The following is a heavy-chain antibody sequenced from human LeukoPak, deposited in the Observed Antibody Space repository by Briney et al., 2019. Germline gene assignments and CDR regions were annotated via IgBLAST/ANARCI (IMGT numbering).Heavy chain of an antibody. D-gene: IGHD3-10*01. CDR2: IYYSGST. CDR1: GGSISSSSYS. V-gene: IGHV4-39*01. Sequence: SETLSLTCTVSGGSISSSSYSWGWIRQPPGKGLEWIGSIYYSGSTYYNPSLKSRVTISVDTSKNQFSLKLSSVTAADTAVYYCARQKEWGHYYGSGSYATDYWGQGTLVTVSS. J-gene: IGHJ4*02. CDR3: ARQKEWGHYYGSGSYATDY.